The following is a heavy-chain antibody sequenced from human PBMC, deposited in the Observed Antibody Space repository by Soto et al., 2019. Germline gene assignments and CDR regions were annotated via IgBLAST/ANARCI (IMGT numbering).Heavy chain of an antibody. D-gene: IGHD6-19*01. V-gene: IGHV1-8*01. CDR3: ARGRIIVAGGFDP. Sequence: QVQLVQSGAEVKKPGASVKVSCKASGYTFTSYDIIWVRQATGQGLEWMGWMNPSTGNTDSAEKFQGRLPMTMNTSISTVYMELSSLRFEDTAVYYCARGRIIVAGGFDPWGQGTLVTVSS. J-gene: IGHJ5*02. CDR2: MNPSTGNT. CDR1: GYTFTSYD.